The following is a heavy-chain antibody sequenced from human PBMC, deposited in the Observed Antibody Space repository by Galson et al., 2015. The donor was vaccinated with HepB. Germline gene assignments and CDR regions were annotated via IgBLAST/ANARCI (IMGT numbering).Heavy chain of an antibody. CDR3: ARGAVVEVVGGTQDNWIDS. J-gene: IGHJ5*01. V-gene: IGHV1-18*04. CDR1: GYTFSTYS. CDR2: ISPYNGDT. D-gene: IGHD2-15*01. Sequence: SVKVSCKASGYTFSTYSITWVRQAPGQGLEWMGWISPYNGDTDYARKLQGRVTMTTDISTSTAYMDLRSLRSDDTAVYYCARGAVVEVVGGTQDNWIDSWGQGTLVSVSS.